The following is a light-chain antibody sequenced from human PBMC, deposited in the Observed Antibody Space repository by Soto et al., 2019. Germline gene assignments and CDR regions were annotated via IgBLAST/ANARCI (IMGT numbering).Light chain of an antibody. CDR1: QSVSSS. J-gene: IGKJ1*01. Sequence: EIVVTQSPATLSVSPGERVTLSCRASQSVSSSLAWYQQRPGQAPRLLIYDTSTRAAGIAARFSGSGSGTEFTLTISSLQSEDSAVYYWQQYFHWPPGAFGQGTTVEIK. V-gene: IGKV3-15*01. CDR2: DTS. CDR3: QQYFHWPPGA.